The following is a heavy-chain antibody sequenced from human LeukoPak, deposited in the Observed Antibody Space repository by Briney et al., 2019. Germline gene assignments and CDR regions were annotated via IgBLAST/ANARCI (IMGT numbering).Heavy chain of an antibody. Sequence: SVKVSCKASGGTFSTFGISWVRQAPGQGLEWMGGIIPMSGTVNNAQKFQGRVTITADESTGTAYMELSSLRSDDTAVYYCARETGYAYGRAPLDYWGQGTLVTVSS. CDR3: ARETGYAYGRAPLDY. V-gene: IGHV1-69*13. D-gene: IGHD5-18*01. CDR1: GGTFSTFG. CDR2: IIPMSGTV. J-gene: IGHJ4*02.